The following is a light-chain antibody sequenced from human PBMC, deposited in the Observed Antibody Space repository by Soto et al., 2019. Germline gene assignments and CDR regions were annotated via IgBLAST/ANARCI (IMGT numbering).Light chain of an antibody. CDR2: GNI. Sequence: QSVLTQPPSVSGAPGQRVTISCTGSSSNIGAGYDVHWYQQLPGTAPKLLIYGNINRPSGVPDRFSGSKSGTSASLAITGLQAEDEADYYCQSFGSSLSGVVFGGGTQLTVL. J-gene: IGLJ3*02. V-gene: IGLV1-40*01. CDR3: QSFGSSLSGVV. CDR1: SSNIGAGYD.